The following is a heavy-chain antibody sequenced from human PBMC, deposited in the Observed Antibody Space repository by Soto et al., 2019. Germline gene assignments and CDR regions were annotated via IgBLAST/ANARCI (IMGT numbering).Heavy chain of an antibody. J-gene: IGHJ5*02. CDR2: MYSSENT. V-gene: IGHV4-39*07. D-gene: IGHD4-4*01. Sequence: PSETLSLTCSVSGGFVSSSSYSWGWIRQSPGKGLEWIGTMYSSENTYYNPSLLSRVTISVDTSKNEFSLRLSSVTAADTAVYYCARDLQTYPPAWFDPWGQGTLVTVSS. CDR1: GGFVSSSSYS. CDR3: ARDLQTYPPAWFDP.